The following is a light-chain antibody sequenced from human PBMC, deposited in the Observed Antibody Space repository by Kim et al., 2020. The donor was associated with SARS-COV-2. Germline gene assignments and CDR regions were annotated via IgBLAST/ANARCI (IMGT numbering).Light chain of an antibody. CDR2: GAS. CDR1: QSVSSN. V-gene: IGKV3-15*01. J-gene: IGKJ2*03. Sequence: SVSPGERATLSGRASQSVSSNLAWYQQKPGQAPRLLIYGASTRATGIPARFSGSGSGTEFTLTISSLQSEDFAVYYCQQYNNWPDSFGQGTKLEIK. CDR3: QQYNNWPDS.